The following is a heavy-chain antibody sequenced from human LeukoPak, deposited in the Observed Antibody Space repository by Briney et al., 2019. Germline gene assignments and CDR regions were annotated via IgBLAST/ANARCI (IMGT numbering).Heavy chain of an antibody. CDR1: GFTFNSHA. Sequence: GSLRLSCAVSGFTFNSHAMYWVRQAPGKGLEWVSSIHISGGTTYDADSVKGRFTISRDNSKNTLYLQMNSLRGEDTALYFCANEVRPNDYWGQGTLVTVSS. CDR2: IHISGGTT. V-gene: IGHV3-23*01. D-gene: IGHD4/OR15-4a*01. CDR3: ANEVRPNDY. J-gene: IGHJ4*02.